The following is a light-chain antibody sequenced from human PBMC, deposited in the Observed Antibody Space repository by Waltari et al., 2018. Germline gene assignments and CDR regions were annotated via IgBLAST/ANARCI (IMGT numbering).Light chain of an antibody. V-gene: IGKV3-20*01. CDR3: QQYGSSPLT. Sequence: IVLTQSPGTLSLSPGERVTLSCRASRSVSSSSVAWYRQKPGQAPRLLIYGASNRATGIPDRFSGSGSGTDFTLTISRLEPGDFAVYYCQQYGSSPLTLGGGTKVEIK. CDR1: RSVSSSS. CDR2: GAS. J-gene: IGKJ4*01.